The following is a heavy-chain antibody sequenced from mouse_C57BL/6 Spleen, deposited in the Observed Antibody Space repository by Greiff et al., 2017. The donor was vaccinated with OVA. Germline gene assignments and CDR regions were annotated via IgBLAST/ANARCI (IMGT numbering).Heavy chain of an antibody. CDR1: GYTFTSYW. CDR3: ARGVAKDY. CDR2: IYPSDSET. Sequence: QVQLQQPGAELVRPGSSVKLSCKASGYTFTSYWMDWVKQRPGQGLEWIGNIYPSDSETHYNQKFKDKATLTVDKSSSTAYMQLSSLTSEDSAVYYCARGVAKDYWGQGTTLTVSS. D-gene: IGHD1-1*02. J-gene: IGHJ2*01. V-gene: IGHV1-61*01.